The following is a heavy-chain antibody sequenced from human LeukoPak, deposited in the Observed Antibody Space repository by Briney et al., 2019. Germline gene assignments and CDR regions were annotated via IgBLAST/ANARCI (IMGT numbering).Heavy chain of an antibody. D-gene: IGHD6-6*01. CDR2: IYPGDSET. V-gene: IGHV5-51*01. Sequence: GESLKISCKGSGYIFRAYWIGWVRQRPGKGLEWMGIIYPGDSETKYSPSFQGQVTFSADESISTAFLQWSSLKASDTAMYYCARKLAATRKYYFDYWGQGTLVAVSS. CDR3: ARKLAATRKYYFDY. J-gene: IGHJ4*02. CDR1: GYIFRAYW.